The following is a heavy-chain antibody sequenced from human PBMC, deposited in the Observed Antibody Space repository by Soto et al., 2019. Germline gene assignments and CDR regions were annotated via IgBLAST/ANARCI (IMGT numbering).Heavy chain of an antibody. J-gene: IGHJ5*02. V-gene: IGHV4-31*03. CDR2: IYYSGST. CDR1: GGSISSGGYY. Sequence: SETLSLTCTVSGGSISSGGYYWSWIRQHPGKGLEWIGYIYYSGSTYYNPSLKSRVTISVDTSKNQFSLKLSSVTAADTAVYYCARARISGYYPNWFDPSGQGTLVTVSS. CDR3: ARARISGYYPNWFDP. D-gene: IGHD3-22*01.